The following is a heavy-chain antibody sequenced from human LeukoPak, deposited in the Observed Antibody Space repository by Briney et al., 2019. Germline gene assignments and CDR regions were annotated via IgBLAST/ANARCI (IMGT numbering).Heavy chain of an antibody. V-gene: IGHV4-30-4*08. CDR3: ARDQGDSSGSGFDP. D-gene: IGHD6-19*01. Sequence: SQTLSLTCTVSGGSISSGDYYWSWIRQPPGKGLEWIGYIYYSGSTYYNPSLKSRVTISVDTSKNQFSLELSSVTAADTAVYYCARDQGDSSGSGFDPWGQGTLVTVSS. J-gene: IGHJ5*02. CDR1: GGSISSGDYY. CDR2: IYYSGST.